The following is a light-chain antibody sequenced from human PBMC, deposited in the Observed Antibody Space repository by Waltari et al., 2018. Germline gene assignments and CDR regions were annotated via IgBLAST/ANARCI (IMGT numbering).Light chain of an antibody. Sequence: QSALTQPASVSGSPGQSITISCTGSNSDIGGYNFVSWYQQHPGKAPKLMIYDHNKRPSGVYNRFFAAKAGKTASLTISGLQAEDEANYYCSSYTTSSTLVFGGWTKVTVL. V-gene: IGLV2-14*03. CDR3: SSYTTSSTLV. CDR1: NSDIGGYNF. CDR2: DHN. J-gene: IGLJ2*01.